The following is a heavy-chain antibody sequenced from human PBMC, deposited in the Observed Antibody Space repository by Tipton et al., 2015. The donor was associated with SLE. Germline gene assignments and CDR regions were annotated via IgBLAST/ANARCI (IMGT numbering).Heavy chain of an antibody. D-gene: IGHD2/OR15-2a*01. V-gene: IGHV4-34*01. CDR3: ARVWLNNAFDI. CDR2: INHSGST. Sequence: TLSLTCAVYGGSFSGYYWSWIRQPPGKGLEWIGEINHSGSTNYNPSLKSRVTISVDTSKNQIFLKMTSVTAADSAVYFCARVWLNNAFDIWGQGTRVTVSA. J-gene: IGHJ3*02. CDR1: GGSFSGYY.